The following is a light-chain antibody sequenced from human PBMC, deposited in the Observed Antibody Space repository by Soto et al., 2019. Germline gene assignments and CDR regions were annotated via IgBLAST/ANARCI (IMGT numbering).Light chain of an antibody. V-gene: IGLV2-14*01. CDR3: SSYTSSSTLEI. Sequence: QSVLTQPASVSGSPGQSITISCTGTSSDVGGYNYVPWYQQHPGKAPKLMIYEVSNRPSGVSNRFSGSKSGNTASLTISGLQAEDEADYHCSSYTSSSTLEIFGTGTKVTVL. CDR1: SSDVGGYNY. CDR2: EVS. J-gene: IGLJ1*01.